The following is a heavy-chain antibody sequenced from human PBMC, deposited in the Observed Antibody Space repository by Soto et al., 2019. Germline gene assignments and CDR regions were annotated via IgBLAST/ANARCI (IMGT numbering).Heavy chain of an antibody. CDR2: VYYSGST. D-gene: IGHD3-3*01. CDR3: ARPTLVGVVIDAFNI. CDR1: GGSISSSSYF. Sequence: QWQLQESGPGLMKPSETLSLTCTVSGGSISSSSYFWGWIRQPPGKGLEWIGSVYYSGSTYYNPSLKSRVTISVDTSKNQFSLKLSSVTAADTAVYYCARPTLVGVVIDAFNIWGQGTMVTVSS. V-gene: IGHV4-39*01. J-gene: IGHJ3*02.